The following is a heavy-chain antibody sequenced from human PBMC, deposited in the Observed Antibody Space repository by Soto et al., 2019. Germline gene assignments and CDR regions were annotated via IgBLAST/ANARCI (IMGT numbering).Heavy chain of an antibody. D-gene: IGHD5-12*01. CDR3: AASAPPATNYYYAMDV. CDR2: INHSGST. V-gene: IGHV4-34*01. J-gene: IGHJ6*02. CDR1: GCSIRNVY. Sequence: XETLSLTCTVSGCSIRNVYWSWIRQPPGKGLEWIGEINHSGSTNYNPSLKSRVTISVDTSKNQFSLKLSSVTAADTAVYYCAASAPPATNYYYAMDVWGQGTTVTVSS.